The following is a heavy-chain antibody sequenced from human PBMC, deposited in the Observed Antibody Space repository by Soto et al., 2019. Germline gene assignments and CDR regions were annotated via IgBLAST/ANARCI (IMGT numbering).Heavy chain of an antibody. J-gene: IGHJ4*02. V-gene: IGHV3-23*01. CDR1: GFTFSSYA. CDR2: ISGGGGST. CDR3: AKALSPAYDSSGYPSPFDY. Sequence: VGSLRLSCAASGFTFSSYAMSWVRQAPGKGLEWVSGISGGGGSTYYAESVKGRFTISRDNSKNTLYLQMNSLRAEDTAVYYCAKALSPAYDSSGYPSPFDYWGQGTLVTVS. D-gene: IGHD3-22*01.